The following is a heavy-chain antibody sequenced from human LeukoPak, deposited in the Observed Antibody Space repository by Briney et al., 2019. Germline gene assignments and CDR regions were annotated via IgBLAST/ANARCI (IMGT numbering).Heavy chain of an antibody. CDR1: GGSISSYY. J-gene: IGHJ6*03. Sequence: PSQTLSLTCTVSGGSISSYYWSWIRQPPGKGLEWIGYIYYSGSTNYNPSLKSRVTISVDTSKNQFSLKLSSVTAADTAVYYCARVSVGATSYYYYYYMDVWGKGTTVTVSS. V-gene: IGHV4-59*01. CDR2: IYYSGST. CDR3: ARVSVGATSYYYYYYMDV. D-gene: IGHD1-26*01.